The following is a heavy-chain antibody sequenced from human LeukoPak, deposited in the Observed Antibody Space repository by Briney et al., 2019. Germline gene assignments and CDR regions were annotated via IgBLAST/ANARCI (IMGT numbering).Heavy chain of an antibody. V-gene: IGHV4-39*01. CDR1: GFAFSNYW. Sequence: PGGSLRLSCAASGFAFSNYWMHWIRQPPGKGLEWIGSISYSGNTYYNPSLQSRTTISIDTSKNQFSLNLSSVTAADTAVYFCARRLKAVTGTGAWVFDYWGQGTLVTVSS. J-gene: IGHJ4*02. CDR3: ARRLKAVTGTGAWVFDY. CDR2: ISYSGNT. D-gene: IGHD2-21*02.